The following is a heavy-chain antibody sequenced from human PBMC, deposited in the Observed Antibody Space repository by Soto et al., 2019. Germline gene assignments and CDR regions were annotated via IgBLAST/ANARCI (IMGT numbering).Heavy chain of an antibody. CDR2: VNSDGSST. Sequence: EVQLVESGGGLVQPGESLRLSCAASGFTFSTYWMHWVRQAPGKGLVWVSRVNSDGSSTTYADSVKGRFTLPRDNAKNTLYLQMNSLRAEDTAVYYCARSREGYSYFDYWGQGILVTVSS. J-gene: IGHJ4*02. D-gene: IGHD4-4*01. V-gene: IGHV3-74*01. CDR1: GFTFSTYW. CDR3: ARSREGYSYFDY.